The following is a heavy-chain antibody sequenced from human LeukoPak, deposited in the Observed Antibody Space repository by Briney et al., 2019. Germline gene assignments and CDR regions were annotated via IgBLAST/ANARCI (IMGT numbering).Heavy chain of an antibody. Sequence: GRSLRLSCAASGFPFDDKAMHWVRHAPGKGLEWVAGISRNSDSTGYADSVKGRFTISRDNAKNSLYLQMNSLRAEDMALYYCVKDIGSGSYRYGGYFDYWGQGTLVTVSS. V-gene: IGHV3-9*03. D-gene: IGHD1-26*01. J-gene: IGHJ4*02. CDR2: ISRNSDST. CDR1: GFPFDDKA. CDR3: VKDIGSGSYRYGGYFDY.